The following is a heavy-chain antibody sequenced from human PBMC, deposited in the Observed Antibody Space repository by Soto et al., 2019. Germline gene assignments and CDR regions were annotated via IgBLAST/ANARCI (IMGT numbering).Heavy chain of an antibody. Sequence: TLSLTCTVSGGSISSSSYYWGWIRQPPGKGLEWIGSIYYSGSTYYNPSLKSRVTISVDTSKNQFSLKLSSVTAADTAVYYCARTTYYYGMDVWGQGTTVTVSS. CDR1: GGSISSSSYY. J-gene: IGHJ6*02. V-gene: IGHV4-39*01. CDR3: ARTTYYYGMDV. CDR2: IYYSGST.